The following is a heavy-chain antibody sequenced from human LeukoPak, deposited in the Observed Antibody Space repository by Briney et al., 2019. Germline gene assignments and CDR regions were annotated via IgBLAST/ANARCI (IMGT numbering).Heavy chain of an antibody. CDR1: GFTFRNYW. J-gene: IGHJ4*02. D-gene: IGHD2-15*01. Sequence: GESLRLSCAASGFTFRNYWMSWVRQAPGKGLEWVANIKEDGSEKYYVDSVKGRFVISRDNAKNSLYLQMDSLRVDDTAIYYCARDQEGGAGSCYFDFWGQGALVTVSS. CDR3: ARDQEGGAGSCYFDF. CDR2: IKEDGSEK. V-gene: IGHV3-7*01.